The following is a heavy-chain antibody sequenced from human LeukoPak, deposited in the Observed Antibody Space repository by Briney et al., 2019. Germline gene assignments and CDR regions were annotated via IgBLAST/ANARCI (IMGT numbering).Heavy chain of an antibody. J-gene: IGHJ3*02. D-gene: IGHD4-11*01. CDR3: ARGGGNDYKYNAFDI. CDR1: GFTFSSHE. Sequence: GGSLRLSCAASGFTFSSHEMNWVRQAPGKGLECVSYISSSGSSKYYADSVKGRFTISRDSAKNSLYLQMNSLRAEDTAVYYCARGGGNDYKYNAFDIWGQGTMVTVSA. V-gene: IGHV3-48*03. CDR2: ISSSGSSK.